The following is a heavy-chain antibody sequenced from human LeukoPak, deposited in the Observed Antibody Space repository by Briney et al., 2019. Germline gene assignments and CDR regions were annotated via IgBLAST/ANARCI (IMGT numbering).Heavy chain of an antibody. J-gene: IGHJ3*01. CDR1: GFTFSSYA. V-gene: IGHV3-23*01. Sequence: GGSLRLSCAASGFTFSSYAISWVRQAPGKGLEWVSAISGSGGSTYYADSVKGRFTISRDNSKNTLDLQMNSLRPEDTAVYYCAKEFSATPRAAAQTGDAFDVWGQGTMTVSS. D-gene: IGHD7-27*01. CDR3: AKEFSATPRAAAQTGDAFDV. CDR2: ISGSGGST.